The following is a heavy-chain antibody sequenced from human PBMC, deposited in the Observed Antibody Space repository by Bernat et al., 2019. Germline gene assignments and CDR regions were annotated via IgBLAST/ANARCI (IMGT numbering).Heavy chain of an antibody. CDR1: GYSISSGYY. J-gene: IGHJ4*02. CDR2: IYHSGST. V-gene: IGHV4-38-2*02. Sequence: QVQLQESGPGLVKPSETLSLTCAVSGYSISSGYYWGWIRQPPGKGLEWIGSIYHSGSTYYNPSLKSRVTISVDTSKNQFSLKLSSVTAADTAVYYCARERFVIAAAGKPEDYWGQGTLVTVSS. CDR3: ARERFVIAAAGKPEDY. D-gene: IGHD6-13*01.